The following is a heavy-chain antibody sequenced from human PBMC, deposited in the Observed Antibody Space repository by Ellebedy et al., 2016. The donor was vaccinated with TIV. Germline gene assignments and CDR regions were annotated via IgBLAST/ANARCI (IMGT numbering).Heavy chain of an antibody. Sequence: GGSLRLSCVGSGFTFSGSWMHWVRQVPGKGLEGVSRVSSDGSKTNYADFAKGRFTIFRDNADKTLFLQMNSLGAEDTAVYFCAREYYGLWTGYFLDSWGQGTPVTVSS. CDR3: AREYYGLWTGYFLDS. CDR1: GFTFSGSW. V-gene: IGHV3-74*01. J-gene: IGHJ4*02. D-gene: IGHD3/OR15-3a*01. CDR2: VSSDGSKT.